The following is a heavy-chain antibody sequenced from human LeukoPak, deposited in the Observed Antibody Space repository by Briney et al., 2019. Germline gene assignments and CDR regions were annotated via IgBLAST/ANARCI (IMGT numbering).Heavy chain of an antibody. Sequence: SVKVSCKASGGTFSSYAISWVRQAPGQGLEWMGGIIPIFGTANYAQKFQGRVTITADKSTSTAYMELSSLRSEDTAVYYCAREYSSGRFAFDIWGQGTMVTVSS. CDR2: IIPIFGTA. CDR1: GGTFSSYA. V-gene: IGHV1-69*06. D-gene: IGHD6-19*01. CDR3: AREYSSGRFAFDI. J-gene: IGHJ3*02.